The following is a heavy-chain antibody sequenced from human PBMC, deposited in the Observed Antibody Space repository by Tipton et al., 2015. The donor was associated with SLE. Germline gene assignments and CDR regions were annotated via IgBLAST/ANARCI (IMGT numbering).Heavy chain of an antibody. CDR3: ARPIYCTSTFCSGPLHY. D-gene: IGHD2-2*01. CDR2: VDRVGRT. J-gene: IGHJ4*02. V-gene: IGHV4-34*01. Sequence: TLSLTCAVYGDSLNSYYWTWIRQAPGKGLEWIGDVDRVGRTTYNPSLKSRVIISIDTSKNQFSLKVTSATAADTAIYYCARPIYCTSTFCSGPLHYWGQGTRVTVSS. CDR1: GDSLNSYY.